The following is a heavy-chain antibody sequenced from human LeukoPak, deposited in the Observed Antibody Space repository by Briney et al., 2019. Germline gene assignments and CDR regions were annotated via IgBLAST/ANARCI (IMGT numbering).Heavy chain of an antibody. Sequence: GGSLRLSCAASGFTFSSYSMNWVRQAPGKGLEWVSSISSSSSYIYYADSVKGRFTISRDNAKTSLYLQMNSLRAEDTAVYYCAKAKVATMYLDFWGQGAQVTVSS. J-gene: IGHJ4*02. V-gene: IGHV3-21*04. CDR2: ISSSSSYI. D-gene: IGHD5-12*01. CDR1: GFTFSSYS. CDR3: AKAKVATMYLDF.